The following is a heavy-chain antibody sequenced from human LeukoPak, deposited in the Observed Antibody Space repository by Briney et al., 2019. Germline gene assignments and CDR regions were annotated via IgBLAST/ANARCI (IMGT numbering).Heavy chain of an antibody. CDR1: GFTFDDYA. CDR3: AKTMVRGVTFDY. V-gene: IGHV3-30*18. J-gene: IGHJ4*02. Sequence: GGSLRLSCAASGFTFDDYAMHWVRQAPGKGLEWVAVISYDGSNKYYADSVKGRFTISRDNSKNTLYLRMNSLRAEDTAVYYCAKTMVRGVTFDYWGQGTLVTVSS. D-gene: IGHD3-10*01. CDR2: ISYDGSNK.